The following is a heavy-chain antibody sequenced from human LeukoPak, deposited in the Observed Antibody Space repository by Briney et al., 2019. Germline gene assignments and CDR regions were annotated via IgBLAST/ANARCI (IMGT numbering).Heavy chain of an antibody. CDR1: GFTVSSNY. J-gene: IGHJ4*02. Sequence: GGSLRLSCAASGFTVSSNYMSWVRQAPGKGLGWVSVIYSGGSTYYADSVKGRFTISRDNSKNTLFLQMNSLKTEDTAVYYCAKDSARRAYDSSGYYGTFDYWGQGTLVTVSS. D-gene: IGHD3-22*01. V-gene: IGHV3-53*05. CDR3: AKDSARRAYDSSGYYGTFDY. CDR2: IYSGGST.